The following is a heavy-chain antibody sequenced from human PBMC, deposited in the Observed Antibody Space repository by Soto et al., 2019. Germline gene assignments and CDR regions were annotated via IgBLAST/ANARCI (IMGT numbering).Heavy chain of an antibody. CDR1: GYTLTELS. Sequence: ASVKVSCKVSGYTLTELSMHWVRQAPGKGLEWMGGFDPEDGETIYAQKFQGRVTMTEDTSTDTAYMELSSLRSEDTAVYYCATVAAGYSSSGYFVATPPHYAFDIWGQGTMVTVSS. D-gene: IGHD6-13*01. V-gene: IGHV1-24*01. J-gene: IGHJ3*02. CDR2: FDPEDGET. CDR3: ATVAAGYSSSGYFVATPPHYAFDI.